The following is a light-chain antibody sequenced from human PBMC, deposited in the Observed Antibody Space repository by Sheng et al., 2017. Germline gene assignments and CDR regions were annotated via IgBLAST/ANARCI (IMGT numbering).Light chain of an antibody. CDR2: GAS. Sequence: DIQMTQSPSSVSASVGDRVSITCRASQDINSWLAWYQQKPGKAPKLLIYGASSLQSGVPSRISGSGSGTDFTLTISSLQPEDFATYYCQQANNFPRTFGPGTKVDIK. V-gene: IGKV1-12*01. CDR1: QDINSW. J-gene: IGKJ3*01. CDR3: QQANNFPRT.